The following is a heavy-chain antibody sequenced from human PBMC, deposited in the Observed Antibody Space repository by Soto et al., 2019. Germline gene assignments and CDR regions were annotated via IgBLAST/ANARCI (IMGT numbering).Heavy chain of an antibody. CDR1: GGSFSDYK. Sequence: PSETLSLTCAVDGGSFSDYKWSWIRQSPGKWLEWIGEINHSGITNYNPSFTSRVTLSVDTSKRQFSLRVKSVTAADTAVYFCARGAIWSARDWFAPWGQGTQVTVSS. D-gene: IGHD3-3*01. CDR3: ARGAIWSARDWFAP. CDR2: INHSGIT. J-gene: IGHJ5*02. V-gene: IGHV4-34*01.